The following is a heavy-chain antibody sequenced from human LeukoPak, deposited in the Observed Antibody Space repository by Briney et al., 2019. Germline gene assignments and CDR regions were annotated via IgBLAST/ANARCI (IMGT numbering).Heavy chain of an antibody. Sequence: GGSLRLSCAASGFNFSSYWMSWVRQAPGKGLEWVANIKQDGSEKYYVDSVKGRFTISRDNATNSLYLQMNSLRAEDTAVYYCITTVVTLGGQGTLVTVSS. V-gene: IGHV3-7*01. CDR1: GFNFSSYW. J-gene: IGHJ4*02. D-gene: IGHD4-23*01. CDR2: IKQDGSEK. CDR3: ITTVVTL.